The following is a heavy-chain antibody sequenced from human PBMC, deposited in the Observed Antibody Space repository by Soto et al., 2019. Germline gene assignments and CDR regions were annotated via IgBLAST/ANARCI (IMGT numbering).Heavy chain of an antibody. Sequence: ASVKVSCKASDYTFTSRGLSRVRQAPGQGLGWMGWTDPYTGQTDYAQRLQDRVSMTRDTSTSTAYLELTNLRSDDTAVYYCCSGYCSGDGFDVWGQ. V-gene: IGHV1-18*01. CDR1: DYTFTSRG. D-gene: IGHD2-15*01. J-gene: IGHJ6*02. CDR2: TDPYTGQT. CDR3: CSGYCSGDGFDV.